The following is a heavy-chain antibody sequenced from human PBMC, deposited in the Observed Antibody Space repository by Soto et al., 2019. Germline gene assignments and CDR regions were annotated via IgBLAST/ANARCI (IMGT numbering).Heavy chain of an antibody. V-gene: IGHV1-18*01. CDR3: ARVGASATAEGDD. CDR2: ISGYNNNK. Sequence: QIQLVQSGTEVREPGASVKVSCQASGYTFTSYGIIWVRQAPGQGLELMGWISGYNNNKNYAQKYQARVTMTTDTSTRTAYMEMRSLRYDDTAVYYCARVGASATAEGDDWCQGTLVTVSS. J-gene: IGHJ4*02. D-gene: IGHD2-2*01. CDR1: GYTFTSYG.